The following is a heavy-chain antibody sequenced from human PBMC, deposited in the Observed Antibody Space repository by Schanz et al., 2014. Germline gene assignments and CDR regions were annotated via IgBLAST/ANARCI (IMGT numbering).Heavy chain of an antibody. V-gene: IGHV1-3*04. CDR2: INTGSGDT. D-gene: IGHD3-9*01. Sequence: QVHLVQSGAEVKRPGASVKVSCKASAYSFTSYSMHWVRQAPGQRLEWMGWINTGSGDTKYSQNFQGRVTITRDTSASTAYMELSSLRSEDTAVYSCARDAADFYDILTEEDYWGQGTLVTVSS. J-gene: IGHJ4*02. CDR3: ARDAADFYDILTEEDY. CDR1: AYSFTSYS.